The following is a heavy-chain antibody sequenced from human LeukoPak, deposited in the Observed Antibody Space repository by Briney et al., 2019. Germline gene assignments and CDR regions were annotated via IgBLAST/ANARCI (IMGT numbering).Heavy chain of an antibody. J-gene: IGHJ4*02. D-gene: IGHD4-17*01. CDR3: ARANGGGAYYPFDY. V-gene: IGHV1-18*04. Sequence: HWASVKVSCKGSGYNFDRYGVNWVRQAPGQGLEWVGWISTYNGNTFYAQKFEGRVSMTTDTSTNTVYMDLRSLRSDDTAAYYCARANGGGAYYPFDYWGQGALVTVSS. CDR2: ISTYNGNT. CDR1: GYNFDRYG.